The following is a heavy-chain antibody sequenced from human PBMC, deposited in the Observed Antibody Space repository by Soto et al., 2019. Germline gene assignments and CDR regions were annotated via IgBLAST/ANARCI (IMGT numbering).Heavy chain of an antibody. J-gene: IGHJ4*02. CDR1: GGSISSYY. V-gene: IGHV4-59*01. D-gene: IGHD5-18*01. CDR2: IYYSGST. Sequence: LSLTCTVPGGSISSYYWSWIRQPPGKGLEWIGYIYYSGSTNYNPSPKSRVTISVDTSKNQFSLKLSSVTAADTAVYYCARVRVATAYLFDYWGQGTLVTVSS. CDR3: ARVRVATAYLFDY.